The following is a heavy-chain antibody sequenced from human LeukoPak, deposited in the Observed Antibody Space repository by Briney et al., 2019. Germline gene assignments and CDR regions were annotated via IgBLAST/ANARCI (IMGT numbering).Heavy chain of an antibody. CDR2: ISTYTGNT. J-gene: IGHJ4*02. Sequence: ASVKVSCKASGYTFTNYSISWVRQAPGQGLEWMGWISTYTGNTNYAQNLQGRVTMTTDTSTSTAYMELRSLRSDDTAVYYCARDAYVSSWPFDYWGQGTLVTVSS. D-gene: IGHD6-13*01. CDR3: ARDAYVSSWPFDY. CDR1: GYTFTNYS. V-gene: IGHV1-18*01.